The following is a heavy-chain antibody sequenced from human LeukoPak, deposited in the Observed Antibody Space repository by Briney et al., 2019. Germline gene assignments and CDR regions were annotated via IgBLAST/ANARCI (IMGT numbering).Heavy chain of an antibody. J-gene: IGHJ4*02. Sequence: PGGSLRLSCAASGFTVSSNYMNWLRQAPGKGLEWVSVLYSGRSTYYADSVKGRFTISRDNSKKTLYHQMNSLRAEDTAVYFCAREDRYYDILTGYYFDGFDYWGQGTLVTVSS. CDR3: AREDRYYDILTGYYFDGFDY. CDR1: GFTVSSNY. CDR2: LYSGRST. D-gene: IGHD3-9*01. V-gene: IGHV3-53*01.